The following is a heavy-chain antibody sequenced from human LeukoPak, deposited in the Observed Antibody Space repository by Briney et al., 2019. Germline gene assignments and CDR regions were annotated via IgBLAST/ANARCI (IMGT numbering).Heavy chain of an antibody. J-gene: IGHJ3*02. CDR1: GGSISSISYY. CDR2: IYYSGST. V-gene: IGHV4-39*01. CDR3: ARARGSDYGDAFDI. Sequence: SETLSLTRTISGGSISSISYYWGWIRQPPGKGLEWIGSIYYSGSTYYNPSLKSRVTISVDTSKNQFSLKLSSVTAADTAVYYCARARGSDYGDAFDIWGQGTMVTVSS. D-gene: IGHD4-17*01.